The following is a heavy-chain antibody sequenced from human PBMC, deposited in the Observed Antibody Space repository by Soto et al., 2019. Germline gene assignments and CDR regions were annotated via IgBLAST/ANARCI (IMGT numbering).Heavy chain of an antibody. D-gene: IGHD5-12*01. J-gene: IGHJ6*02. CDR3: ARALGYSGYAGMDV. CDR2: ISPDNGNT. CDR1: GYTFTIYG. V-gene: IGHV1-18*01. Sequence: AKVSCKASGYTFTIYGLNWLRQAPGQGLEWMGWISPDNGNTNYAQKLQGRVTMTTDTSTSTAYMELRSLRSDDTAVYYCARALGYSGYAGMDVWGQGTTVTVSS.